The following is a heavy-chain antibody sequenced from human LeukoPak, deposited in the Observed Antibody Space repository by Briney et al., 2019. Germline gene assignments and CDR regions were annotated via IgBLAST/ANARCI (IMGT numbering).Heavy chain of an antibody. J-gene: IGHJ4*02. CDR3: ARDSMLWFGCSSGWYDY. Sequence: GSLKLSCAASGFTFSSYSMNWVRQAPGKGLEWVSSISSSSSYIYYADSVKGRFTISRDNAKNSLYLQMNSLRAEDTAVYYCARDSMLWFGCSSGWYDYWGQGTLVTVSS. CDR2: ISSSSSYI. V-gene: IGHV3-21*01. CDR1: GFTFSSYS. D-gene: IGHD6-19*01.